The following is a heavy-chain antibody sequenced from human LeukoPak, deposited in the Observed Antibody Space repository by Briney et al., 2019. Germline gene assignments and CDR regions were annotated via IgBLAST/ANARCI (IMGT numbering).Heavy chain of an antibody. J-gene: IGHJ6*02. D-gene: IGHD5-24*01. CDR3: AKDTVEMLYYYGVDV. CDR2: ISYDGSNK. Sequence: PGGSLRLSCAASGFTFSSYAMHWVRQAPGKGLEWVAVISYDGSNKYYADSVKGRFTISRDNSKNTLYLQMNSLRAEDTAVYYCAKDTVEMLYYYGVDVWGQGTTVTVSS. V-gene: IGHV3-30-3*01. CDR1: GFTFSSYA.